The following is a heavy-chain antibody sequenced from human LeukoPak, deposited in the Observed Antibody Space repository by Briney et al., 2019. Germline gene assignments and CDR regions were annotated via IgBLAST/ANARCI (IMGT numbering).Heavy chain of an antibody. CDR3: ARSNQADDY. CDR2: ISGSGGST. Sequence: GGSLRLSCAASGFTFSSYAMSWVRQAPGQGLEWVSAISGSGGSTYYADSVKGRFTISRDNAKNTLYLQMNSLRVEDTAVYYCARSNQADDYWGQGTLVTVSS. V-gene: IGHV3-23*01. J-gene: IGHJ4*02. CDR1: GFTFSSYA. D-gene: IGHD4-11*01.